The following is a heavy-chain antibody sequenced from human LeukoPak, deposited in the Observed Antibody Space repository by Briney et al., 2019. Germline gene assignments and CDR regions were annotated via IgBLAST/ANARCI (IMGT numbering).Heavy chain of an antibody. CDR2: IYYSGST. CDR1: GDSISSNNYY. J-gene: IGHJ3*02. D-gene: IGHD2-15*01. V-gene: IGHV4-39*07. CDR3: AREGYCSGGSCYSVLHAFDI. Sequence: SETLSLTCTVSGDSISSNNYYWGWIRQPPGKGLEWIGSIYYSGSTYYNPSLKSRVTISVDTSKNQFSLKLNSVTAADTAVYYCAREGYCSGGSCYSVLHAFDIWGQGTMVTVSS.